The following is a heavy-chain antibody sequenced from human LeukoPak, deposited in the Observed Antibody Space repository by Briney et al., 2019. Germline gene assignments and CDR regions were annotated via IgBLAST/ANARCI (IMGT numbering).Heavy chain of an antibody. CDR2: ISAYNGNT. D-gene: IGHD2-2*01. Sequence: ASVKVSCKASGYTFTSYGISWVRQAPGQGLEWMGWISAYNGNTNYAQKFQGRVTMTRDTSISTAYMELSRLRSDDTAVYYCASLPAATPVDYWGQGTLVTVSS. CDR3: ASLPAATPVDY. J-gene: IGHJ4*02. CDR1: GYTFTSYG. V-gene: IGHV1-18*01.